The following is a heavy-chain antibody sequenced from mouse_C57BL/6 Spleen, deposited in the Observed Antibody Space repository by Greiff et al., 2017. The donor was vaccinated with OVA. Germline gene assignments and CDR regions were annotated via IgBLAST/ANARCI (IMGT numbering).Heavy chain of an antibody. V-gene: IGHV5-9-1*02. D-gene: IGHD2-4*01. J-gene: IGHJ2*01. Sequence: EVQGVESGEGLVKPGGSLKLSCAASGFTFSSYAMSWVRQTPEKRLEWVAYISSGGDYIYYADTVKGRFTISRDNARNTLYLQMSSLKSEDTAMYYCTRNDYDVGDFDYWGQGTTLTVSS. CDR2: ISSGGDYI. CDR3: TRNDYDVGDFDY. CDR1: GFTFSSYA.